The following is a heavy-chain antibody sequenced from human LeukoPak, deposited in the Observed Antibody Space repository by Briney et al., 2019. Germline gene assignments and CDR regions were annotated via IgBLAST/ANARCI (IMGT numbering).Heavy chain of an antibody. CDR2: IYYSGST. V-gene: IGHV4-39*07. D-gene: IGHD3-10*01. J-gene: IGHJ4*02. CDR1: GGSISSYY. Sequence: PSETLSLTCTVSGGSISSYYWSWIRQPPGKGLEWIGSIYYSGSTYYNPSLKSRVTISVDTSKNQFSLKLSSVTAADTAVYYCARDQLVRGVIVYWGQGTLVTVSS. CDR3: ARDQLVRGVIVY.